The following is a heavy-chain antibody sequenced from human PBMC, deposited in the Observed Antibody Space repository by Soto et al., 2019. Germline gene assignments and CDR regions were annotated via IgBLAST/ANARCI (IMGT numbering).Heavy chain of an antibody. V-gene: IGHV4-39*02. CDR3: AKDCYGGNSECSDY. D-gene: IGHD4-17*01. CDR2: IYYSGST. Sequence: PSETLSLTCTVSGGSISSSSYYWGWIRQPPGKGLEWIGSIYYSGSTYYNPSLKSRVTISVDTSKNQFSLKLSSVTAADTAVYYCAKDCYGGNSECSDYWGQGTLVTVSS. J-gene: IGHJ4*02. CDR1: GGSISSSSYY.